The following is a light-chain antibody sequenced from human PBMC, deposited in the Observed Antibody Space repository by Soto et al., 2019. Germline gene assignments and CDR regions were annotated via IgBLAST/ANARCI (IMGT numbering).Light chain of an antibody. Sequence: QSVLTQPPSASGTPGQRVSMSCSGSSSNIGSNTVNWYQQFPGTAPKLLIYYNNQRPSGVPDRFSGSKSGTSASLAISGLQSEDEAHYYCQSYDNSLSGSWVFGGGTQLTVL. CDR1: SSNIGSNT. CDR2: YNN. J-gene: IGLJ3*02. CDR3: QSYDNSLSGSWV. V-gene: IGLV1-44*01.